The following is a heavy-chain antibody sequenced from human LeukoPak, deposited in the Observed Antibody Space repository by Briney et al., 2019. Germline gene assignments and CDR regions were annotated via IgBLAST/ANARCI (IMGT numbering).Heavy chain of an antibody. CDR3: ARDKGPYWYFDL. J-gene: IGHJ2*01. Sequence: SETLSLTCTVSGGSISSYYWNWIRQPPGKGVEWIGNIYNSGSTDYNPSLKSRVTDYNPSLKSRVTISVDTSKNQISLKLSSVTAADTAVYYCARDKGPYWYFDLRGRGTLVTVSS. CDR2: IYNSGST. CDR1: GGSISSYY. V-gene: IGHV4-59*01.